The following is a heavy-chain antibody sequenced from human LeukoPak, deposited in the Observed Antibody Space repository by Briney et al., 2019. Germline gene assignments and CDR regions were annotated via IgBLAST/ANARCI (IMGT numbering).Heavy chain of an antibody. D-gene: IGHD3-22*01. CDR3: ARDLGRLVVADAFDI. V-gene: IGHV3-7*01. CDR1: GSNLGSSW. Sequence: GGSLRLSCEASGSNLGSSWMAWVRQAPGKGLEWVANIKPDGSEKHYVDSVKGRFTISRDNAKNSLYLQMNSLRAEDTAVYYCARDLGRLVVADAFDIWGQGTMVTVSS. CDR2: IKPDGSEK. J-gene: IGHJ3*02.